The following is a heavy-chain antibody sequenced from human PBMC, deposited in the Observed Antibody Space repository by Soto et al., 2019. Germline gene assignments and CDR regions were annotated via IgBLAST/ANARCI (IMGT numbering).Heavy chain of an antibody. CDR1: GGTFSSYS. CDR3: ARDGGRHSGGIDY. Sequence: QVQLVQSGAEVKKPGSSVKVSCKASGGTFSSYSINWVRQAPGQGLEWMGEIIPIFGTANYVQKFQGRVTITADESTSTAYMAVSSLRSEDTAVYYCARDGGRHSGGIDYWGQGTLVTVSS. CDR2: IIPIFGTA. J-gene: IGHJ4*02. V-gene: IGHV1-69*01. D-gene: IGHD1-26*01.